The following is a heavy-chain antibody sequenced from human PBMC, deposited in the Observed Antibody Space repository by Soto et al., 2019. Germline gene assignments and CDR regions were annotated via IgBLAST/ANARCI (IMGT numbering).Heavy chain of an antibody. CDR2: VMPILVIA. CDR1: GGTVSSYI. CDR3: ARFPQTAIVGAAYFDY. J-gene: IGHJ4*02. Sequence: QVQLVQSGAEVKKPGSSVKVSCKASGGTVSSYIISWVRQAPGQGLEWMGRVMPILVIANYAQKFQGRVPITADKSTSTAYMALSSLRAEDTAVYYCARFPQTAIVGAAYFDYWGQGPLVTVSS. D-gene: IGHD1-26*01. V-gene: IGHV1-69*02.